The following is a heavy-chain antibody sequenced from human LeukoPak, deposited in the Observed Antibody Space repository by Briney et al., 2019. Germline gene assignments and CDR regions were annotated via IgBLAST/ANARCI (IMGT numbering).Heavy chain of an antibody. V-gene: IGHV3-11*06. Sequence: PGGSLRLSCAASGFTFSDYYMSWIRQAPGKGLEWLSYISSGSSYTNYADSVKGRFTISRDNVKDSLYLQMNSLRAEDTAVYYCARARAITGTTSFDYWGQGTLVTVSS. D-gene: IGHD1-7*01. CDR3: ARARAITGTTSFDY. J-gene: IGHJ4*02. CDR1: GFTFSDYY. CDR2: ISSGSSYT.